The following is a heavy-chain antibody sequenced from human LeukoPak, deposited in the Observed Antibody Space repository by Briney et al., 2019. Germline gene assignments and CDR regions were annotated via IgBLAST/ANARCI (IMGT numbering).Heavy chain of an antibody. Sequence: ASVKVSCKTSGYSFTNYYMHWVRQAPGQGLEWMGWINPNSGGTSSAQKFQGRVTMTRDTSITTVYMEVSWLTSDDTAIYYCARADRLHGGPYLIGPWGQGTLVTVSS. D-gene: IGHD2-21*01. CDR1: GYSFTNYY. CDR3: ARADRLHGGPYLIGP. V-gene: IGHV1-2*02. CDR2: INPNSGGT. J-gene: IGHJ5*02.